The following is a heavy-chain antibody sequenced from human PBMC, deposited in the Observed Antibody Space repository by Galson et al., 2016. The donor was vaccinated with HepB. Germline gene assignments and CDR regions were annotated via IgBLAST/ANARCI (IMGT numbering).Heavy chain of an antibody. CDR3: TRGAKGVVGAADY. CDR2: ISYSGST. J-gene: IGHJ4*02. CDR1: GGSISSYY. Sequence: SETLSLTCTVSGGSISSYYWSWIRQPPGKELEWIGYISYSGSTNYKPSLQSRVTISVDTSQNQFPLKLSSVTAADTAVYYCTRGAKGVVGAADYWGQGTLVTVSS. V-gene: IGHV4-59*01. D-gene: IGHD2-21*01.